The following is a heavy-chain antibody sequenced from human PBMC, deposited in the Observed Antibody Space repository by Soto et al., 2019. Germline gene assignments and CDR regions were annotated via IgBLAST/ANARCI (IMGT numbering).Heavy chain of an antibody. Sequence: ETLSLTCTVSGGSISSYYWSWIRQPPGKGLEWLGYIYYSGSTNYNPSLKSRVTISVDTSKNQFSLKLSSVTAADTAVYYCARGSGQQLSFRIWGQGTMVTVSS. D-gene: IGHD6-13*01. CDR2: IYYSGST. V-gene: IGHV4-59*01. J-gene: IGHJ3*02. CDR3: ARGSGQQLSFRI. CDR1: GGSISSYY.